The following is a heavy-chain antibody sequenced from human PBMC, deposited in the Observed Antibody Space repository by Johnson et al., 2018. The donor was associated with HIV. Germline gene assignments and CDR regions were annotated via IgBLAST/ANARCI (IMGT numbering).Heavy chain of an antibody. CDR3: ARVEWELDAFDI. J-gene: IGHJ3*02. Sequence: VQLVESAGLVQPGGSLRLSCAATGFTFSSYAMSWVRQAPGKGLEWVSHISGSANSTYYADSVKGRFTVSRDNSKNTLHLQMNSLRAEDTAVYYCARVEWELDAFDIWGQGTMVTVSS. V-gene: IGHV3-23*04. CDR1: GFTFSSYA. CDR2: ISGSANST. D-gene: IGHD1-26*01.